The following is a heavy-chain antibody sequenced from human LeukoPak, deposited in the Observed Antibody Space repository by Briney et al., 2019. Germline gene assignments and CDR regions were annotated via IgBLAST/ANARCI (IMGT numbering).Heavy chain of an antibody. Sequence: SETLSLTCTVSGGSISGGDYYWSWIRQPPGKGLEWIGFIYYSGSTSYNPSLKSRVTISLDTSKNYFSLKLTSVTAADTAMYYCARGDYYDSSGYYYHWGQGTLVTVSS. D-gene: IGHD3-22*01. CDR1: GGSISGGDYY. V-gene: IGHV4-30-4*08. CDR3: ARGDYYDSSGYYYH. J-gene: IGHJ5*02. CDR2: IYYSGST.